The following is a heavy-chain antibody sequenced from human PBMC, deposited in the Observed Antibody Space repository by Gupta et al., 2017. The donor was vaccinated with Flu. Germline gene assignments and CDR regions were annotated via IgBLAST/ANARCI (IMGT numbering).Heavy chain of an antibody. CDR2: INSDGSST. CDR3: ARGYCSGGSCSRFDP. V-gene: IGHV3-74*01. J-gene: IGHJ5*02. D-gene: IGHD2-15*01. CDR1: GFTFSSYW. Sequence: EVQLVESGGGLVQPGGSLRLSCAASGFTFSSYWMHWVRQAPGKGLVWVSRINSDGSSTSYADSVKGRFTISRDNAKNTLYLQMNSLRAEDTAVYYCARGYCSGGSCSRFDPWGQGTLVTVSS.